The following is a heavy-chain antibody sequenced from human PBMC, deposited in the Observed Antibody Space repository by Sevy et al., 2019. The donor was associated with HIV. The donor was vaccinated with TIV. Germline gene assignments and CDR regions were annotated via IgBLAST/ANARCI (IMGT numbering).Heavy chain of an antibody. CDR3: ARAGVREDAFDI. V-gene: IGHV3-13*01. J-gene: IGHJ3*02. CDR2: IGTAGDT. D-gene: IGHD3-22*01. CDR1: GFTFSSYD. Sequence: GGSLRLSCAASGFTFSSYDMHWVRQATGKGLEWVSAIGTAGDTYYPGSVKGRFTISRENAKNSLYLQMNSLSAGDTAVYYCARAGVREDAFDIWGQGTMVTVSS.